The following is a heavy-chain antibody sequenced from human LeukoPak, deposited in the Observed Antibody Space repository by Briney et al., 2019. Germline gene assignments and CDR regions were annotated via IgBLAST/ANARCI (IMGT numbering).Heavy chain of an antibody. Sequence: GGSLRLSCAASGFTFSSYGIHWVRQDPGKGLEWVAFIRYDGDNKYYADSVKGRFTISRDNSKNTLYLQMNSLRAADTAVYYCAKDPTHYRVWDDYDSTVLSYWGQGTLVTVSS. D-gene: IGHD3-22*01. V-gene: IGHV3-30*02. CDR1: GFTFSSYG. CDR2: IRYDGDNK. J-gene: IGHJ4*02. CDR3: AKDPTHYRVWDDYDSTVLSY.